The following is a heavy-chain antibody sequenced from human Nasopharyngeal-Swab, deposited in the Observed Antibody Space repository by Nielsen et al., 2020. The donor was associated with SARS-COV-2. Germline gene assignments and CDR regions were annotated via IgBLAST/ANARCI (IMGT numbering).Heavy chain of an antibody. D-gene: IGHD3-22*01. Sequence: GASLKISCKGSGYSFTSYWISWVRQMPGKGLEWMGRIDPSDSYTNYSPSFQGHVTISADKSISTAYLQWSSLKASDTAMYYCARMSVYDSSGYYPTYFDYWGQGTPVTVSS. V-gene: IGHV5-10-1*01. CDR3: ARMSVYDSSGYYPTYFDY. J-gene: IGHJ4*02. CDR1: GYSFTSYW. CDR2: IDPSDSYT.